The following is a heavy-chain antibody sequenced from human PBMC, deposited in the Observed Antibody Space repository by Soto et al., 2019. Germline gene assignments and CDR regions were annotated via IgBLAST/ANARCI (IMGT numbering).Heavy chain of an antibody. J-gene: IGHJ5*02. CDR3: ARDYIYDFWSGFRP. Sequence: SETLSLTCTVSGGSISSYYWSWIRQPPGKGLEWIGYIYYSGSTNYNPSLKSRVTISVDTSKNQFSLKLSSVTAADTAVYYCARDYIYDFWSGFRPWGQGTLVTVSS. CDR2: IYYSGST. D-gene: IGHD3-3*01. CDR1: GGSISSYY. V-gene: IGHV4-59*01.